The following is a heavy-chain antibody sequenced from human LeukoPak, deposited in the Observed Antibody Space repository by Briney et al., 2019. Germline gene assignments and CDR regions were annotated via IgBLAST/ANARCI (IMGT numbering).Heavy chain of an antibody. D-gene: IGHD2-15*01. CDR1: GFTFSSNA. CDR2: ISGGGGAT. CDR3: AKDRFCSGGGCYSDY. V-gene: IGHV3-23*01. Sequence: GGSLRLSCAASGFTFSSNAMSWVRQAPGEGLEWISSISGGGGATYYADSVKGRFTISRDNSKNTLYLQMNSLRAEDTAVYYCAKDRFCSGGGCYSDYRGQGTLVTVSS. J-gene: IGHJ4*02.